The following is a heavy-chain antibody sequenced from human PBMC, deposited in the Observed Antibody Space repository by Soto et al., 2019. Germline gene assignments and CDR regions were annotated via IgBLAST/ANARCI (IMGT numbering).Heavy chain of an antibody. CDR2: IWYDGSNK. D-gene: IGHD2-15*01. J-gene: IGHJ2*01. CDR3: ARVGCSGGSCYYWYFDL. V-gene: IGHV3-33*01. Sequence: VAVIWYDGSNKYYADSVKGRFTISRDNSKNTLYLQMNSLRAEDTAVYYCARVGCSGGSCYYWYFDLWGRGTLVTVSS.